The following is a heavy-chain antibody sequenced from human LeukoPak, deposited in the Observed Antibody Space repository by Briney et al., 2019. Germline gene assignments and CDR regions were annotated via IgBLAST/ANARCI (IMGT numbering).Heavy chain of an antibody. J-gene: IGHJ4*02. CDR3: ATLFARSGPHYFDY. Sequence: ASVKVSCKASGYTFTGYYMHWVRQAPGQGLEWMGWINPNSGGTNYAQKFQGWVTMTRDTSISTAYMELSRLRSDDTAVYYCATLFARSGPHYFDYWGQGTLVTVSS. CDR2: INPNSGGT. V-gene: IGHV1-2*04. CDR1: GYTFTGYY. D-gene: IGHD1-14*01.